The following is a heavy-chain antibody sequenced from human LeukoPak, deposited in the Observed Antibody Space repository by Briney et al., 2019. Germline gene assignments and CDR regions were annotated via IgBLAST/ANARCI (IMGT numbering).Heavy chain of an antibody. J-gene: IGHJ4*02. CDR3: AREYRRYYDSSGYYTRHRGQFDY. CDR1: GFTFSNAW. V-gene: IGHV4-4*02. CDR2: IYHSGST. D-gene: IGHD3-22*01. Sequence: GSLRLSCAASGFTFSNAWMSWVRQPPGKGLEWIGEIYHSGSTNYNPSLKSRVTISVDKSKNQFSLKLSSVTAADTAVYYCAREYRRYYDSSGYYTRHRGQFDYWGQGTLVTVSS.